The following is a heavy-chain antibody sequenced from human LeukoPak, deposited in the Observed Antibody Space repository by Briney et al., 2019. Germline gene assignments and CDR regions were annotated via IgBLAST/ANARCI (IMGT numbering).Heavy chain of an antibody. V-gene: IGHV3-11*04. CDR1: GFTFSDYY. CDR2: ISSSGSTI. CDR3: ARDSPRGYSYGYVADY. Sequence: GGSLRLSCAASGFTFSDYYMSWIRQAPGKGLEWVSYISSSGSTIYYADSVKGRFTISRDNAKNSLYLQMNSLRAEDTAVYYCARDSPRGYSYGYVADYWGQGTLVTVSS. J-gene: IGHJ4*02. D-gene: IGHD5-18*01.